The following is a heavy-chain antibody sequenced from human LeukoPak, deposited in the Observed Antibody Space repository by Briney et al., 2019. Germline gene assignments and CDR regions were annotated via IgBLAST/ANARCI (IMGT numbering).Heavy chain of an antibody. J-gene: IGHJ2*01. D-gene: IGHD6-6*01. Sequence: GGSLRLSCAASGFTFSDYYMSWIRQAPGKGLEWVSYISSSGSTIYYADSVKGRFTISRDNAKNSLYLQMNSLRAEDTAVYYCAKSHLDPSRYFDLWGRGTLVTVSS. CDR2: ISSSGSTI. V-gene: IGHV3-11*01. CDR1: GFTFSDYY. CDR3: AKSHLDPSRYFDL.